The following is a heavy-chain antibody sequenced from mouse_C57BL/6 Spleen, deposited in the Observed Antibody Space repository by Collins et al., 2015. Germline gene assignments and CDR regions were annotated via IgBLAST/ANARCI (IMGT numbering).Heavy chain of an antibody. CDR3: AREWDYDAVYAMDY. CDR2: IHPNSGST. CDR1: GYTFTSYW. D-gene: IGHD2-4*01. Sequence: QVQLQQPGAELVKPGASVKLSCKASGYTFTSYWMHWVKQRPGQGLEWIGMIHPNSGSTNYNEKFKSKATLTVDKSSSTAYMQLSSLTSEDSAVYYCAREWDYDAVYAMDYWGQGTSVTVSS. J-gene: IGHJ4*01. V-gene: IGHV1-64*01.